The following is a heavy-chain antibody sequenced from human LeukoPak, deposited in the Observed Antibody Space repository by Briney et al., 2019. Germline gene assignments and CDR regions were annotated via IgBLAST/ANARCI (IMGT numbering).Heavy chain of an antibody. V-gene: IGHV1-69*04. CDR1: GGTFSSYA. D-gene: IGHD6-13*01. CDR3: ARPKAAAGTIGAFDI. J-gene: IGHJ3*02. CDR2: IIPILGIA. Sequence: SVKVSCKASGGTFSSYAISWVRQAPGQGLEWMGRIIPILGIANYAQKFQGRVTITADKSTSTAYMELSSLTSDDTAVYYCARPKAAAGTIGAFDIWGQGTMVTVSS.